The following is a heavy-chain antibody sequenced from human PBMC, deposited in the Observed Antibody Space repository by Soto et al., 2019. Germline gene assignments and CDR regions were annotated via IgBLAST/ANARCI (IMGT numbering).Heavy chain of an antibody. D-gene: IGHD6-19*01. J-gene: IGHJ4*02. V-gene: IGHV3-21*01. Sequence: GGSLRLSCAASGFTFSSYSMNWFRQAPGKGLEWVSSISSSSSYIYYADSVKGRFTISRDNAKNSLYLQMNSLRAEDTAVYYCAAPLIAVAGDYWGQGTLVTVSS. CDR1: GFTFSSYS. CDR3: AAPLIAVAGDY. CDR2: ISSSSSYI.